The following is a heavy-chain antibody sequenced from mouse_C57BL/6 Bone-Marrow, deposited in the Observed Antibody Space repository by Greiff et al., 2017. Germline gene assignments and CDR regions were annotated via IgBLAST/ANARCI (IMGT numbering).Heavy chain of an antibody. D-gene: IGHD1-1*01. Sequence: VQLQQSGAELVKPGASVKISCKASGYTFTDYYINWVKQRPGQGLEWIGKIGPGSGSTYYNEKFKGKATLTADKSSSTAYMQLSSLTSEYSAVYFCAREGGSYGSSYGWFAYWGQGTLVTVSA. J-gene: IGHJ3*01. CDR3: AREGGSYGSSYGWFAY. CDR2: IGPGSGST. V-gene: IGHV1-77*01. CDR1: GYTFTDYY.